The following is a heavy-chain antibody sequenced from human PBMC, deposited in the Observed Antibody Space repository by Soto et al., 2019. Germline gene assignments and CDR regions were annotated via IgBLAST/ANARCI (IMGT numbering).Heavy chain of an antibody. J-gene: IGHJ4*02. V-gene: IGHV3-48*01. CDR1: GFTFSSYS. CDR2: VSSSSSTI. D-gene: IGHD6-19*01. Sequence: GGSLRLSCAASGFTFSSYSMNWVRQAPGKGLEWVSYVSSSSSTIYYADSVKGRFTISRDNAKNSLYLQMNSLRAEDTAVYYCARVRVAVAGKALDYWGQGTLVTVSS. CDR3: ARVRVAVAGKALDY.